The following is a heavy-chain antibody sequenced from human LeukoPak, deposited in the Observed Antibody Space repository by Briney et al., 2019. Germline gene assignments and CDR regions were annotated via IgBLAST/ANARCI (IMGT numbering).Heavy chain of an antibody. CDR2: ISYDGSNK. J-gene: IGHJ6*02. Sequence: GGSLRLSCAASGFTFSSYGMHWVRQAPGKGLEWVAVISYDGSNKYYADSVKGRFTISRDNSKNTLYLQMNSLRAEDTAVYYCAKVSRHGSGVYYYHYGMDVWGQGTTVTVSS. V-gene: IGHV3-30*18. CDR3: AKVSRHGSGVYYYHYGMDV. D-gene: IGHD3-10*01. CDR1: GFTFSSYG.